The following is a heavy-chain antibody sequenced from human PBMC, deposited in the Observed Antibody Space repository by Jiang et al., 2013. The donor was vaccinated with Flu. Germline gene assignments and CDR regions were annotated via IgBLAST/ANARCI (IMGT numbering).Heavy chain of an antibody. D-gene: IGHD2/OR15-2a*01. CDR2: IFYSGST. V-gene: IGHV4-59*01. CDR3: ARSRVADYFGPSIYQQEPFDF. J-gene: IGHJ4*02. Sequence: QLVESGPGLVKPSETLSLTCSVSGGSISRYYWTWIRQSPGKGLEWIGYIFYSGSTNYNPSLKSRVTISVDTSKNQFSLEMTSLTAADTAVYYCARSRVADYFGPSIYQQEPFDFWGQGTLVTVSS. CDR1: GGSISRYY.